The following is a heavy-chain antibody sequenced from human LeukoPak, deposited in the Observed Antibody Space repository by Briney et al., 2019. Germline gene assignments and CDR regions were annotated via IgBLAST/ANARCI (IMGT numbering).Heavy chain of an antibody. V-gene: IGHV1-8*03. CDR1: GYTFTSYD. J-gene: IGHJ4*02. CDR2: MNPNSGNT. D-gene: IGHD4-17*01. CDR3: ARGHHYGDGHDY. Sequence: ASVTVSCKASGYTFTSYDINWVRQATGQGLEWMGWMNPNSGNTGYAQKFQGRVTITRNTSISTAYMELSSLRSEDTAVYYCARGHHYGDGHDYWGQGTLVTVSS.